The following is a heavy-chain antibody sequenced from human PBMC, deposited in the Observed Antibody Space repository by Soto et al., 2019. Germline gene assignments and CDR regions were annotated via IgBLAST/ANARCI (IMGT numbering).Heavy chain of an antibody. J-gene: IGHJ5*02. CDR3: ARHKSGSDWLDP. CDR2: MFYSGAT. V-gene: IGHV4-39*01. Sequence: NPSETLSLTCTVSGGSISDIIYCWGWIRQPPGKGLQWIGCMFYSGATYYNPSLKNRVTLSVDTSNNEFSLKLVSVTAPDTAVYYCARHKSGSDWLDPWGQGTMVTV. CDR1: GGSISDIIYC. D-gene: IGHD2-15*01.